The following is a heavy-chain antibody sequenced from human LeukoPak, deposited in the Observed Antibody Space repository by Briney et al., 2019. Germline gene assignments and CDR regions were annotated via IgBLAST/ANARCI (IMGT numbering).Heavy chain of an antibody. CDR2: VYPGDSDT. CDR3: ARSKYDILTGYGPLLFDY. V-gene: IGHV5-51*01. Sequence: GESLKISCEGSGYNFIKYWIGWVRQMPGKGLEWMGIVYPGDSDTRYSPSFQGQVTISADKSISTAYLQWSSLKASDTAMYYCARSKYDILTGYGPLLFDYWGQGTLVTVSS. CDR1: GYNFIKYW. D-gene: IGHD3-9*01. J-gene: IGHJ4*02.